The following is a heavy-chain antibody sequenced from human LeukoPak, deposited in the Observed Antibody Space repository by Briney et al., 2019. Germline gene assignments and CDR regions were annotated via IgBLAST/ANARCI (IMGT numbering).Heavy chain of an antibody. CDR2: IGGSGSGGST. Sequence: GGSLRLSCAASGFTFSTYAMSWVRQAPGKGLEWVSTIGGSGSGGSTYYADSVKGRFTISRDNSKNTLYLQMNTLSADDTAVYYCAKKTVASAAASCDYWGQGTLVTVSP. V-gene: IGHV3-23*01. CDR1: GFTFSTYA. J-gene: IGHJ4*02. D-gene: IGHD2-2*01. CDR3: AKKTVASAAASCDY.